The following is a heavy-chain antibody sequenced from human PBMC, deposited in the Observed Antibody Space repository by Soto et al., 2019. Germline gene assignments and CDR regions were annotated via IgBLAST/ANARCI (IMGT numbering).Heavy chain of an antibody. CDR2: IFYSGST. V-gene: IGHV4-59*11. CDR3: ARVGSSGWSPDY. CDR1: GGSISGHY. D-gene: IGHD3-22*01. Sequence: SETLSLTCTVSGGSISGHYWIWIRQSPGKRLEWIGYIFYSGSTNYNPSLKNRVSLSVDTSKNQFSLRLTAATAADTAVYYCARVGSSGWSPDYWGQGTLVTVSS. J-gene: IGHJ4*02.